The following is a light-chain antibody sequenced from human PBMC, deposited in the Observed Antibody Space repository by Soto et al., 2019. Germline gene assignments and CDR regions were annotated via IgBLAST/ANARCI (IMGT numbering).Light chain of an antibody. Sequence: EIVLTQSPVTLSLSPGHRATLSCRASQSVSSSYLAWYQQKPGQAPRLLIYGASSRATGIPDRFSGSGSGTDFTLTISRLEPEDFAVYYCQQYGSSPLTFGGGTKVDIK. CDR3: QQYGSSPLT. J-gene: IGKJ4*01. V-gene: IGKV3-20*01. CDR2: GAS. CDR1: QSVSSSY.